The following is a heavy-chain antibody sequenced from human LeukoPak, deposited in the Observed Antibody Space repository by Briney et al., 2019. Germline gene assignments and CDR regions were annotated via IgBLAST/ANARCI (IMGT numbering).Heavy chain of an antibody. J-gene: IGHJ4*02. CDR2: ISSTSTTI. V-gene: IGHV3-48*01. CDR3: ARAVVAGASSY. D-gene: IGHD2-15*01. Sequence: GGSLRLSCAASGFTFSSHSMNWVRQAPGKGLEWVSYISSTSTTIYYADSVKGRFTISRDNVKNSLYLQMNSLRAEDTAVYYCARAVVAGASSYWGQGTLVTVSS. CDR1: GFTFSSHS.